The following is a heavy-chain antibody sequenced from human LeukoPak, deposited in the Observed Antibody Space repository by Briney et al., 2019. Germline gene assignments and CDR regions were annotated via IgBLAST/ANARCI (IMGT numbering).Heavy chain of an antibody. J-gene: IGHJ4*02. CDR1: GASFSSGDQY. Sequence: PSETLSLTCTVSGASFSSGDQYWNWIRHSPGKGLDWIGSIHPTGRLYNNPSLESRVTISIDTSKNHFSLNSNTVTASDQSVYFCSRGLDSRKLGYWGQGTLVTVSS. CDR2: IHPTGRL. CDR3: SRGLDSRKLGY. D-gene: IGHD3-22*01. V-gene: IGHV4-31*03.